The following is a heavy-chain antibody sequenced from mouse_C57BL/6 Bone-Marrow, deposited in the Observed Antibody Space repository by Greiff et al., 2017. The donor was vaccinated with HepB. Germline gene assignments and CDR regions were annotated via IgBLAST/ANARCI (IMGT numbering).Heavy chain of an antibody. J-gene: IGHJ3*01. CDR3: ARCWDYGAWFAY. V-gene: IGHV5-17*01. CDR1: GFTFSDYG. Sequence: EVMLVESGGGLVKPGGSLKLSCAASGFTFSDYGMHWVRQAPEKGLEWVAYISSGSSTIYYAATVKGRFTISNDNAKNTLFLQMTSLRSEDTAMYYCARCWDYGAWFAYWGQGTLVTVSA. CDR2: ISSGSSTI. D-gene: IGHD2-4*01.